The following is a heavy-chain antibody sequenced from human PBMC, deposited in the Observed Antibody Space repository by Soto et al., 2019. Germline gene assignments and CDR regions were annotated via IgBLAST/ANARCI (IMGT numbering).Heavy chain of an antibody. J-gene: IGHJ6*02. V-gene: IGHV4-39*01. Sequence: QLQLQESGPGLVKPSETLSLTCTVSGGSISSSSYYWGWIRQPPGKGLEWIGSIYYSGSIYYNPSLKSRVPISEDTSKNQYSLKLGSVNAAVTAVYYCARHRRCSGGSCHYYYYGMDVWGQGTTVTVSS. D-gene: IGHD2-15*01. CDR3: ARHRRCSGGSCHYYYYGMDV. CDR2: IYYSGSI. CDR1: GGSISSSSYY.